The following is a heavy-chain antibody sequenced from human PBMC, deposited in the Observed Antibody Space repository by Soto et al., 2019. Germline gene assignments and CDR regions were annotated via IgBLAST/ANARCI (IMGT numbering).Heavy chain of an antibody. CDR1: DYTFSIYG. Sequence: RIACEACDYTFSIYGMNWVRQAPGQGLEWVAYISYDSETTSYADSVKGRFTISRDDAKNSLFLQMDNLRDEDSAVYFCARLYYDYVWGQGTTVTVSS. V-gene: IGHV3-48*02. CDR3: ARLYYDYV. J-gene: IGHJ6*02. CDR2: ISYDSETT. D-gene: IGHD3-16*01.